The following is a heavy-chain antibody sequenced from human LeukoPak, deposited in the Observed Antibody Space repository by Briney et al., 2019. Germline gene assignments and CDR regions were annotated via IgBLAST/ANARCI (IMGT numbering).Heavy chain of an antibody. J-gene: IGHJ6*03. CDR2: IIPIFGTA. D-gene: IGHD5-18*01. CDR1: GGTFSSYA. Sequence: SVKVSCKASGGTFSSYAISWVRQAPGQGLEWMGGIIPIFGTANYAQKFQGRVTITTDESTSTAYMELSSLRSEDTAVYYCARDREGRGYSYGTYYYYMDVWGKGTTVTVSS. CDR3: ARDREGRGYSYGTYYYYMDV. V-gene: IGHV1-69*05.